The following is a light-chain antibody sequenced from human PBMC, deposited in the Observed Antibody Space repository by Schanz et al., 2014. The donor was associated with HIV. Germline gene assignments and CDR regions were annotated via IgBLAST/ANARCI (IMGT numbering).Light chain of an antibody. CDR1: QSVSNNY. V-gene: IGKV3-20*01. CDR3: QHYGNSPPFT. J-gene: IGKJ3*01. CDR2: DAS. Sequence: EIVLTQSPGTLSLSPGERATLSCRASQSVSNNYLAWYQQKHGQAPRLLMYDASSRATGIPDRFSGSGSGTDFTLTISRLEPEDCAVYYCQHYGNSPPFTFGPGTKVEIK.